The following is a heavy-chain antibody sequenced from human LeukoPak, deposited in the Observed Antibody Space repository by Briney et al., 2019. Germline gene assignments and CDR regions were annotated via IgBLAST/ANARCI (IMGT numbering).Heavy chain of an antibody. CDR3: ARGKGSTIFGVVYWFDP. V-gene: IGHV4-34*01. CDR1: GGSFSGYY. CDR2: INHSGST. D-gene: IGHD3-3*01. J-gene: IGHJ5*02. Sequence: PSETLSPTCAVYGGSFSGYYWSWIRQPPGKGLEWIGEINHSGSTNYNPSLKSRVTISVDTSKNQFSLKLSSVTAADTAVYYCARGKGSTIFGVVYWFDPWGQGTLVTVSS.